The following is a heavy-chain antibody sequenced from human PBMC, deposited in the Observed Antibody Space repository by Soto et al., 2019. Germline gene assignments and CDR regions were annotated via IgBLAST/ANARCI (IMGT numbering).Heavy chain of an antibody. CDR1: GFTFSGSA. D-gene: IGHD4-17*01. V-gene: IGHV3-73*01. CDR2: IRSKANSYAT. Sequence: PGGSLRLSCAASGFTFSGSAMHWVRQASGKGLEWVGRIRSKANSYATAYAASVKGRFTISRDDSKNTAYLQMNSLKTEDTAVYYCTRHPDYYGAPTDFDYWGQGTLVTVSS. CDR3: TRHPDYYGAPTDFDY. J-gene: IGHJ4*02.